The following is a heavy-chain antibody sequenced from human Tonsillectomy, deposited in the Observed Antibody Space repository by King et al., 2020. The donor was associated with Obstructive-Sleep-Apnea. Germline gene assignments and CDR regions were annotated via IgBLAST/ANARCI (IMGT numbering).Heavy chain of an antibody. V-gene: IGHV5-10-1*01. CDR1: GYNFNTFW. J-gene: IGHJ4*02. CDR3: ARHSSSWYS. D-gene: IGHD6-13*01. CDR2: SDPSDSST. Sequence: QLVQSGAEVKKPGESLRISCKGSGYNFNTFWINWVRQKPGKGLEWMGRSDPSDSSTNYCPSFQGHVTISVDKSISTAYLQWSSLKASDTAMYYCARHSSSWYSWGQGTLVTVSS.